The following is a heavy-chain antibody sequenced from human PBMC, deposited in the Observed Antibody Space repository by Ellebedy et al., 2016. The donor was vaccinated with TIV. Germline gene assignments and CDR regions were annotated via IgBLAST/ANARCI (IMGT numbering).Heavy chain of an antibody. CDR3: ARDVPADAAALLAY. Sequence: AASVKVSCKASGYPFPNYGVSWVRQAPGQGLEWVGWISAYNGNTKYGQKFQGRISLTTDTSMGTAYMELRSLRSDDTGVYFCARDVPADAAALLAYWGQGTRVTVSS. CDR2: ISAYNGNT. CDR1: GYPFPNYG. J-gene: IGHJ4*02. D-gene: IGHD2-2*01. V-gene: IGHV1-18*04.